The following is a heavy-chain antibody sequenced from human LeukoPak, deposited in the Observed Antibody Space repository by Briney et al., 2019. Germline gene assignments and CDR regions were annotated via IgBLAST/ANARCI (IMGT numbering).Heavy chain of an antibody. Sequence: ASVKVSCKASGGTFSSYAISWVRQAPGQGLEWMGGISPIFGTANYAQKFQGRVTITADESTSTAYMELSSLRSEDTAVYFCARQEDSSGYYYYYWGQGTLVTVSS. CDR1: GGTFSSYA. D-gene: IGHD3-22*01. J-gene: IGHJ4*02. CDR3: ARQEDSSGYYYYY. CDR2: ISPIFGTA. V-gene: IGHV1-69*13.